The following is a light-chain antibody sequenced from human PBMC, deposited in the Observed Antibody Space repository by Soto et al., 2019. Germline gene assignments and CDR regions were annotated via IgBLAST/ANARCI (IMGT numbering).Light chain of an antibody. J-gene: IGKJ4*01. CDR2: AAS. CDR1: QSISSY. V-gene: IGKV1-39*01. CDR3: QQRYSTPLT. Sequence: DIQMTQSPSSLSASVGDRVTITCRASQSISSYLNWYQQKPGKAPKLLIYAASSLQSGVPSRFSGSGSGTDFTLTISSLQPEDFATYSCQQRYSTPLTFGGGTKVDIK.